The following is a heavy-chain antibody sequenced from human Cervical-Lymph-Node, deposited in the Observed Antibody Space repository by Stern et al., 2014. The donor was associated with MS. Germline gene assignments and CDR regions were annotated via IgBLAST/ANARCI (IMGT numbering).Heavy chain of an antibody. CDR1: EFTFSIYA. CDR3: AKDDGYIGFDY. Sequence: EVQLVESGGGLEHPGRSLRLSCAASEFTFSIYAITWLRQAPGKGPEWVATIRASGRSTYLADSVKGRVTVSRDNSTNTEYMQLSNLTAEDTAIYFCAKDDGYIGFDYWGQGTPVTVSS. J-gene: IGHJ4*02. V-gene: IGHV3-23*04. D-gene: IGHD5-18*01. CDR2: IRASGRST.